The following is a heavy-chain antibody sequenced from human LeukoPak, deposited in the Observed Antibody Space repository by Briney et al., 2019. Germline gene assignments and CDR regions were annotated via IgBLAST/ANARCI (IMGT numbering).Heavy chain of an antibody. CDR2: IEHDGGEK. V-gene: IGHV3-7*01. CDR3: ASGMWEFTH. D-gene: IGHD1-26*01. J-gene: IGHJ4*02. CDR1: GLTFSDYW. Sequence: PGGSLRLSCVASGLTFSDYWMSWVRQPPGKGLEWVANIEHDGGEKYYVDSVKGRFTISRDNAQNSMYLQMSSLSVADTAVYYCASGMWEFTHWGPGTLVTVSS.